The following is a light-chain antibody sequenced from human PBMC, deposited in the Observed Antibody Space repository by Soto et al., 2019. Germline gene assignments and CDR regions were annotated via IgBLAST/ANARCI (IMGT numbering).Light chain of an antibody. CDR2: GAS. CDR3: QQYNNWPPA. CDR1: QSISSN. V-gene: IGKV3-15*01. J-gene: IGKJ5*01. Sequence: EIVLTQSPGTLSLSPGEIATLSCRASQSISSNLAWYQQKPGQSPRLLIYGASTRATGIPARFSGSGSGTEFTLTISSLQSEDFAVYYCQQYNNWPPAFGQGTRLEI.